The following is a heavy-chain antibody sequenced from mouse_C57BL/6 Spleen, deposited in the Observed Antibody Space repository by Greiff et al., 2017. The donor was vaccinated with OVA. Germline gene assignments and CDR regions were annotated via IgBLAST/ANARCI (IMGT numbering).Heavy chain of an antibody. CDR3: TTNYYYGSSYALDY. CDR2: IVPENGGT. Sequence: EVQLQESGAELVRPGASVKLSCTASGFTFNDYYMHWVKQRPEQGLEWIGWIVPENGGTDYASKFQGKATITADTSSNTAYLQLSSLTSEDSSVYYCTTNYYYGSSYALDYWGQGTSVTVSA. J-gene: IGHJ4*01. D-gene: IGHD1-1*01. CDR1: GFTFNDYY. V-gene: IGHV14-4*01.